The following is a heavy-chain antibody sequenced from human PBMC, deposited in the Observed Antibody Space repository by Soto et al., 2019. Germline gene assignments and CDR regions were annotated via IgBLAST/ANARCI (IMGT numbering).Heavy chain of an antibody. V-gene: IGHV4-34*01. D-gene: IGHD6-19*01. CDR1: GESFSDYY. J-gene: IGHJ5*02. CDR2: INHSGST. CDR3: ARGRGRSGWYVVRP. Sequence: SETLSLTCAVYGESFSDYYWTWIRQPPGKGLEWIGEINHSGSTNYNLFLKSRVTIFIDTSKNQFSLNLSSVTAADTAVYYCARGRGRSGWYVVRPWGQGTLVTVSS.